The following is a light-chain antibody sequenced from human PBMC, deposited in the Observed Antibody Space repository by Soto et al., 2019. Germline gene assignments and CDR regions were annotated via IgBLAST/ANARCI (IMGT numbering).Light chain of an antibody. CDR3: HRHETYPLA. CDR1: RDIGTW. CDR2: RAS. V-gene: IGKV1-5*03. J-gene: IGKJ4*01. Sequence: TQMTQSPSTLSAAVGDSVSITCRASRDIGTWLSWFQQKPGRAPNLLIYRASTLERGVPSRFSGSGSGTEFTLTISSLQPDDFATYYCHRHETYPLAFGRGTKVDIK.